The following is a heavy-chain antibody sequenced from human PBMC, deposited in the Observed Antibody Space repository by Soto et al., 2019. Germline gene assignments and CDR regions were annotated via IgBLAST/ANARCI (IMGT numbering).Heavy chain of an antibody. CDR1: GFTLGSYW. Sequence: PGGSLRLSCAASGFTLGSYWMHWVRQAPGKGLVWVSRINSDGVNTTYADSVKGRFTISRDNAKNTLYLQMNSLRAEDTAVYYCARTLTYYDFSWGQGTLVTVSS. CDR2: INSDGVNT. V-gene: IGHV3-74*01. J-gene: IGHJ5*02. D-gene: IGHD3-3*01. CDR3: ARTLTYYDFS.